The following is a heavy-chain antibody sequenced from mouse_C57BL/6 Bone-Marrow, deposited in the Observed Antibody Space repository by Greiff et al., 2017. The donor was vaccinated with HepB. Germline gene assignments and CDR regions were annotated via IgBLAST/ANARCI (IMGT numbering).Heavy chain of an antibody. Sequence: ESGPGLVKPSQSLSLTCSVTGYSITSGYYWNWIRQFPGNKLEWMGYISYDGSNNYDPSLKNRISITRDTSKNQFFLKLNSVTTEDTATYYCARDRVYYGKWFAYWGQGTLVTVSA. CDR2: ISYDGSN. J-gene: IGHJ3*01. D-gene: IGHD2-1*01. CDR3: ARDRVYYGKWFAY. V-gene: IGHV3-6*01. CDR1: GYSITSGYY.